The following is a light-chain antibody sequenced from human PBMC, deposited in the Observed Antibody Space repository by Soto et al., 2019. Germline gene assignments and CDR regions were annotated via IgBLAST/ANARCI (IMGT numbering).Light chain of an antibody. CDR2: GAS. Sequence: IVLTQSPGTLSLSPGERATLSCRASQSVTSTYLAWYQQKPGQAPRLLIYGASSRATGIPDRFSGSGSGTHFTLTITRLEPEDVAVYYCQQYGSTPLTFGGGTKVDIK. J-gene: IGKJ4*01. V-gene: IGKV3-20*01. CDR1: QSVTSTY. CDR3: QQYGSTPLT.